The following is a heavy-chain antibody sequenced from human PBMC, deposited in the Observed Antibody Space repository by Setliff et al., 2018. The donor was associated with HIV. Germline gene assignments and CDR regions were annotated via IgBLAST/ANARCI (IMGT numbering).Heavy chain of an antibody. J-gene: IGHJ3*02. CDR3: AKFYCPHGVCYGFDI. CDR1: GGSMTNY. Sequence: SETLSLTCTVSGGSMTNYWSWTRQPPGKGLEFIGHIHTSGSTIYNPSLKSRLTITIDTSRNQFSLKLTSVTAADTAVYYCAKFYCPHGVCYGFDIWGQGTMVTVSS. V-gene: IGHV4-4*09. CDR2: IHTSGST. D-gene: IGHD2-8*01.